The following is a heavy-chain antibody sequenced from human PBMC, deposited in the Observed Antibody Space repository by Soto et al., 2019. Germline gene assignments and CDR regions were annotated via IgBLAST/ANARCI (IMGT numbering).Heavy chain of an antibody. V-gene: IGHV3-23*01. J-gene: IGHJ6*02. Sequence: GGSLTLSCAASGFIFENFGMSWLRQAAGKGLEWISSISGSGFKKYYADSVKGRFTISRDNSRSTVYLELNNRSAEDTAVHYCANRVPWFGELSNPNYYYYAMEVWGQETTVTVSS. CDR2: ISGSGFKK. D-gene: IGHD3-10*01. CDR3: ANRVPWFGELSNPNYYYYAMEV. CDR1: GFIFENFG.